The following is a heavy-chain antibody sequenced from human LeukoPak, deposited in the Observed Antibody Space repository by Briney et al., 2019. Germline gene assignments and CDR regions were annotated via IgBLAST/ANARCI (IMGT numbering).Heavy chain of an antibody. J-gene: IGHJ4*02. D-gene: IGHD3-10*01. CDR1: GYTFTGYY. V-gene: IGHV1-2*02. CDR3: ARIIHIEDDSGRSDFDY. CDR2: INPNSGGT. Sequence: ASVKVSCKASGYTFTGYYMHWVRQAPGQGLEWMGWINPNSGGTNYAQKFQGRVTMTRDTSISTAYMELSRLRSDDTAVYYCARIIHIEDDSGRSDFDYWGQGTLVTVSS.